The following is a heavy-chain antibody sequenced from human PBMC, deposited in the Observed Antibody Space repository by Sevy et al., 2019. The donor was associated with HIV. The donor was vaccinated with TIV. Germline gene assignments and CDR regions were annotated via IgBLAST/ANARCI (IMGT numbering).Heavy chain of an antibody. V-gene: IGHV3-11*01. CDR1: GFTFSDYY. D-gene: IGHD6-13*01. Sequence: GGSLRLSCAASGFTFSDYYMSWIRQAPGKGLEWVSYIDSRGSTIYYADSVKGRFTISRDNAKNFLYLQMSSLRAEDTAVYYCAREIVAAGTGDWFDPWGQGTLVTVSS. J-gene: IGHJ5*01. CDR3: AREIVAAGTGDWFDP. CDR2: IDSRGSTI.